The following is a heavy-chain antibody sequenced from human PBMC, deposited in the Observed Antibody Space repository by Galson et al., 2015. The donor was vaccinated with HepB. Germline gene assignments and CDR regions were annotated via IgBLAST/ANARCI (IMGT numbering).Heavy chain of an antibody. Sequence: SVKVSCKASGGTFSSYAISWVRQAPGQGLEWMGGIIPIFGTANYAQKFQGRVTITADESTSTAYTELSSLRSEDTAVYYCARSVAARPHYYYGMDVWGQGTTVTVSS. CDR3: ARSVAARPHYYYGMDV. V-gene: IGHV1-69*13. CDR1: GGTFSSYA. J-gene: IGHJ6*02. D-gene: IGHD6-6*01. CDR2: IIPIFGTA.